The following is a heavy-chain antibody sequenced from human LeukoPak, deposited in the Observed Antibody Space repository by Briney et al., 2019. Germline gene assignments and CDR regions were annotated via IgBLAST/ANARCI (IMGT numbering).Heavy chain of an antibody. CDR2: IKQDGSEK. CDR3: ARALWFGETFPAY. CDR1: GFTFSSYW. D-gene: IGHD3-10*01. V-gene: IGHV3-7*01. J-gene: IGHJ4*02. Sequence: GGSLRLSCAAPGFTFSSYWMSWVRQAPGKGLEWVANIKQDGSEKYYVDSVKGRFTISRDNAKNSLYLQMNSLRAEDTAVYYCARALWFGETFPAYWGQGTLVTVSS.